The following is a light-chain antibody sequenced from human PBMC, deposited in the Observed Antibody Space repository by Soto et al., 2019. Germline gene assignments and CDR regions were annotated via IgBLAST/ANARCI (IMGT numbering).Light chain of an antibody. Sequence: DIHLTQSPSFLSASVGDRVTITCRPSQSISSWLAWYQQKPGKAPKLLIYDASSLESGVPSRFSGSGSGTEFTLTVSSLQPDDFATYYCQQFNSPITFGQGTRLEIK. CDR3: QQFNSPIT. CDR2: DAS. CDR1: QSISSW. J-gene: IGKJ5*01. V-gene: IGKV1-5*01.